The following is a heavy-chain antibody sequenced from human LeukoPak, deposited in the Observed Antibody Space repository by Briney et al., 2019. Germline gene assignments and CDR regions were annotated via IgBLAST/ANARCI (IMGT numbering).Heavy chain of an antibody. CDR3: ARDQAWGAAPGREFDY. D-gene: IGHD6-13*01. Sequence: PSETLSLTCAVSGYSISSGYYWGWIRQPPGKGLEWIGSIYHSGTTYYNPSLKSRVTISVDTSKNQFSLKLRSVTAADTAVYYCARDQAWGAAPGREFDYWGQGTLVTVSS. CDR1: GYSISSGYY. CDR2: IYHSGTT. V-gene: IGHV4-38-2*02. J-gene: IGHJ4*02.